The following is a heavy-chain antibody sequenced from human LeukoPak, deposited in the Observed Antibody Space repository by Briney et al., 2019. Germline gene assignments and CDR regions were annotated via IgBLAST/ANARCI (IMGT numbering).Heavy chain of an antibody. CDR2: IYYSGST. D-gene: IGHD2-15*01. V-gene: IGHV4-39*01. CDR3: ARGDIVVVVAATRVEDRDDAFDI. CDR1: GGSISSSSYY. J-gene: IGHJ3*02. Sequence: PSETLSLTCTVSGGSISSSSYYWGWIRQPPGKGLEWIGSIYYSGSTYYNPSLKSRVTISVDTSKNQFSLKLSSVTAADTAVYYCARGDIVVVVAATRVEDRDDAFDIWGQGTMVTVSS.